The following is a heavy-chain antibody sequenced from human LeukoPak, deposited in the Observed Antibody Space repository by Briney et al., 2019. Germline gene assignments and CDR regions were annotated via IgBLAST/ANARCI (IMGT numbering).Heavy chain of an antibody. CDR2: ILNDGTNE. D-gene: IGHD3-16*02. J-gene: IGHJ4*02. V-gene: IGHV3-30*18. Sequence: GGSLRLSCAASGLTFSYYGMHWVRQAPGKGLEWVAVILNDGTNEYYADSVKGRFTISRDNSRNTLFLQVNSLGTEDTAMYFCAKDRGSGSYLIEDWGQGTLVTVSS. CDR1: GLTFSYYG. CDR3: AKDRGSGSYLIED.